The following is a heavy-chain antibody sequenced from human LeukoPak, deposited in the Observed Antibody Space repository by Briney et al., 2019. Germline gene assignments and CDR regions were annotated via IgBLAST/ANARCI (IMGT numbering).Heavy chain of an antibody. J-gene: IGHJ5*02. Sequence: SCVASGFTISSYDNRWLLRPPARKLQGVSGISGSGGSTYYAHSVNGRFTISRDNSKNTLYLQMSSLAVEDTAVYFCTGPARAAAGCSGWFDPWGQGTLVTVSS. CDR3: TGPARAAAGCSGWFDP. CDR2: ISGSGGST. CDR1: GFTISSYD. D-gene: IGHD6-13*01. V-gene: IGHV3-23*01.